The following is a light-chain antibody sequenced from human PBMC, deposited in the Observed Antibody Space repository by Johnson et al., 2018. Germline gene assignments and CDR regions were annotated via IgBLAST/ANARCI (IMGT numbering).Light chain of an antibody. J-gene: IGLJ1*01. CDR2: ENN. Sequence: QSVLTQPPSVSAAPGQKVTISCSGSSSNIGNNYVSWYQQLPGTAPKLLIYENNKRPSGIPDRFSGSKSGTSATLGITGLQTGDEAEYYCGTWDSSLSAGNVFAPGTKGTVL. V-gene: IGLV1-51*02. CDR3: GTWDSSLSAGNV. CDR1: SSNIGNNY.